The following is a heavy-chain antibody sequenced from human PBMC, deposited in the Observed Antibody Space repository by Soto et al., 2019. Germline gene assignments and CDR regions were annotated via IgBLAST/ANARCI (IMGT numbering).Heavy chain of an antibody. CDR2: ISSDGSNA. J-gene: IGHJ4*02. D-gene: IGHD6-25*01. CDR1: GFTFSTYD. Sequence: QVQLVESGGGVVQPGRSLRLSCAASGFTFSTYDMHWVRQAPGKGLEWVAVISSDGSNAYYADSVKGRFTISRDNSKNTLYVQMNSLRAEDTAVYYCAKDLGDSSADDGADYWGQGTLVTVSS. V-gene: IGHV3-30*18. CDR3: AKDLGDSSADDGADY.